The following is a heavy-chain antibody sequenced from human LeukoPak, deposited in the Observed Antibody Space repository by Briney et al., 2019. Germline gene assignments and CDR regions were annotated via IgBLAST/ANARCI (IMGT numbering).Heavy chain of an antibody. CDR2: ISSSSSSYI. V-gene: IGHV3-21*01. CDR1: GFTFSSYS. Sequence: GGSLRLSCAASGFTFSSYSMNWVRQAPGKGLEWVSSISSSSSSYIYYADSVKGRFTISRDNAKNSLYLQTNSLRAEDTAVYYCARDLAGYDSSGYGYWGQGTLVTVSS. J-gene: IGHJ4*02. CDR3: ARDLAGYDSSGYGY. D-gene: IGHD3-22*01.